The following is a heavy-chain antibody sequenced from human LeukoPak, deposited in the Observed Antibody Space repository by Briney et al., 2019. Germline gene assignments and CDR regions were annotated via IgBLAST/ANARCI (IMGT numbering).Heavy chain of an antibody. V-gene: IGHV1-2*02. CDR2: INPNSGGT. D-gene: IGHD6-19*01. CDR1: GYTFTDYY. J-gene: IGHJ5*02. Sequence: ASVKVSCKASGYTFTDYYMHWVRQAPGQGLEWMGWINPNSGGTNYAQKFQGRVTMTRDTSISTAYMELSRLRSDDTAVYYCARVNGYSSGWLDLRENNWFDPWGQGTLVTVSS. CDR3: ARVNGYSSGWLDLRENNWFDP.